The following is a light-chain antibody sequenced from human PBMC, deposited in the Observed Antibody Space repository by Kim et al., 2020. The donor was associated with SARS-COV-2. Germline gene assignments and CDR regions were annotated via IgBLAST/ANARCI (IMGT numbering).Light chain of an antibody. CDR2: LNSDGSH. CDR1: SGHSNYA. CDR3: QTWGTGIVV. Sequence: QLALTQSPSASASLGASVKLTCTLSSGHSNYAIAWHQQQPEKGPRYLMKLNSDGSHSKGDEIPDRFSGSSSGAERYLTISSLQSEDEADYYCQTWGTGIVVFGGGTQLTVL. V-gene: IGLV4-69*02. J-gene: IGLJ2*01.